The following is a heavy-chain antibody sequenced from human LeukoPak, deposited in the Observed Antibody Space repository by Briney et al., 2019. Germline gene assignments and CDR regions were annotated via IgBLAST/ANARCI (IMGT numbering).Heavy chain of an antibody. D-gene: IGHD3-3*01. CDR3: ARVEGSLINRFDP. CDR1: GGTFSSYA. V-gene: IGHV1-69*06. J-gene: IGHJ5*02. CDR2: IIPIFGTA. Sequence: GASVKVSCKASGGTFSSYAISWVRQAPGQGLEWMGGIIPIFGTANYAQKFQGRVTITADKSTSTAYMELSSLRSEDTAVYYCARVEGSLINRFDPWGQGTLLTVSS.